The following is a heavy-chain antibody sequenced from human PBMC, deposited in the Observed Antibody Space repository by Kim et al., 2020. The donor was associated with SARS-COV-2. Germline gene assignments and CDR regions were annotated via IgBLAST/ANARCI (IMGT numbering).Heavy chain of an antibody. CDR1: GFTFSAYA. V-gene: IGHV3-23*01. D-gene: IGHD3-22*01. Sequence: GGSLRLSCEASGFTFSAYAMGWVRQAPGKGLEWVSGIRGGDGDTYDADSVKGRFIISRDNSKNTLHLQMNSLRVEDTAVYYCAKYFGSSGSEFHHWGQGT. CDR3: AKYFGSSGSEFHH. CDR2: IRGGDGDT. J-gene: IGHJ1*01.